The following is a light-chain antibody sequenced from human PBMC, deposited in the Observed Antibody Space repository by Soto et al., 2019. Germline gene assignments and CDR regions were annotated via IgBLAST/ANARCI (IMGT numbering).Light chain of an antibody. V-gene: IGKV1-5*01. CDR2: DAH. Sequence: DIEMTQSPSTLSASVGDRVTITCRASQSISDWLAWYQQKPGKAPKLLISDAHSLESGVPSRFSGSGSGTEFTLTISSLQPDDFATYSCQQYSNYPYPFGQGTKLEIK. J-gene: IGKJ2*01. CDR3: QQYSNYPYP. CDR1: QSISDW.